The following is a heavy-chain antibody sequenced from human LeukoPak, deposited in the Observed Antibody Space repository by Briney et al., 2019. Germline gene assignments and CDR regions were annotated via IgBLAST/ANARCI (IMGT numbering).Heavy chain of an antibody. Sequence: PSETLSLTCSVSGDSFSNYYWTWIRQPPGKGLEWIGYVYYSGSTNYNPSLKTRLHLSVDTSKNRFSLKLSSVTAADTAVYYSASSPRLTTSWFLFDSWGHGTLVTVSS. D-gene: IGHD2-2*01. CDR3: ASSPRLTTSWFLFDS. CDR1: GDSFSNYY. J-gene: IGHJ5*01. V-gene: IGHV4-59*08. CDR2: VYYSGST.